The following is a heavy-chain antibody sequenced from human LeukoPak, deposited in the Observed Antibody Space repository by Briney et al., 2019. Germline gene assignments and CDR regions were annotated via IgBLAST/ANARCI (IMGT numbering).Heavy chain of an antibody. V-gene: IGHV3-21*01. CDR1: GFTFSDYT. CDR2: ISGSSNYI. CDR3: ARDESGDNDAFDI. Sequence: PGGSLRRSCAASGFTFSDYTMNWVRLAPGKGLEWVSSISGSSNYIYYADSVKGRFTISRGNAKNSLYLQMNSLRVEDTAVYYCARDESGDNDAFDIWGQGTMVTVSS. D-gene: IGHD2-21*01. J-gene: IGHJ3*02.